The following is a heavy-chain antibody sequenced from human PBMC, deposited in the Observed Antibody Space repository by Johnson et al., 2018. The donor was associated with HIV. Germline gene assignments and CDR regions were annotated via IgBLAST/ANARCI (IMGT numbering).Heavy chain of an antibody. CDR3: ARGDSYIVATDDAFDI. Sequence: VQLVESGGGLVQPGGSLRLSCAASGFTFSSYDMHWVRQATGKGLEWVSAIGTAGDTYYPGSVKGRFTIARENAKNSLYLQMNRLRAGDTAVYYCARGDSYIVATDDAFDIWGQGTMVTVSS. V-gene: IGHV3-13*01. CDR1: GFTFSSYD. D-gene: IGHD5-12*01. CDR2: IGTAGDT. J-gene: IGHJ3*02.